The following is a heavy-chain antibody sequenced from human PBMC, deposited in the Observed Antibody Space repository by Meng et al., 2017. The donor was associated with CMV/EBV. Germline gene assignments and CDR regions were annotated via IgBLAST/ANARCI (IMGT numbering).Heavy chain of an antibody. J-gene: IGHJ3*02. Sequence: GSLRLSCTVSGYSISSGYYWGWIRQPPGKGLEWIGSIYHSGSTYYNPSLKSRVTISVDTSKNQFSLKLSSVTAADTAVYYCARVGKYYDFWGGYSDAFDIWGQGTMVTVSS. CDR1: GYSISSGYY. CDR3: ARVGKYYDFWGGYSDAFDI. D-gene: IGHD3-3*01. CDR2: IYHSGST. V-gene: IGHV4-38-2*02.